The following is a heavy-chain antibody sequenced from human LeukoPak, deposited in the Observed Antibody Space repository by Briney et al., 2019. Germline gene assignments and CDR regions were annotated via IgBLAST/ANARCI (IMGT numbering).Heavy chain of an antibody. V-gene: IGHV3-64*01. CDR3: ARVGPADIYYASSGLDY. CDR2: ISTNGDST. CDR1: GFTFSSYS. J-gene: IGHJ4*02. D-gene: IGHD3-22*01. Sequence: GGSLRLSCAASGFTFSSYSMRWVRQAPGKGLEFVSAISTNGDSTYYANSVKGRFTISRDNSRNTLYLQMGSLRAEDMAVYYCARVGPADIYYASSGLDYWGQGTLVTVSS.